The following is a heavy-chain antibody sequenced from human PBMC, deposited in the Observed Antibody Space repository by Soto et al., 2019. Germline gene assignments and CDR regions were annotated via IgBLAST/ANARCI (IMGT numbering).Heavy chain of an antibody. CDR1: GFTFSTYW. CDR2: INQDGNKK. V-gene: IGHV3-7*01. Sequence: EVHLMESGGGLVQPGGSLRLSGAASGFTFSTYWMDWVRQTPGKGLEWVANINQDGNKKNYVDSVKGRFTISRENAKNSLYLQMSSLTAEDAALYSCSRSLNSCGPGTLVTVSS. CDR3: SRSLNS. J-gene: IGHJ4*02.